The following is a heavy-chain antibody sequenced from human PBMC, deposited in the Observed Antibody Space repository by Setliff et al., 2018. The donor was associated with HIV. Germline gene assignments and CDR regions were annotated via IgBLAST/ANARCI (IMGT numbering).Heavy chain of an antibody. Sequence: LRLSCAASGFTVSSNYMSWVRQAPGKGLEWVSVIYSGGSTYYADSVKGRFTISRDNSKNTLYLQMNSLRAEDTAVYYCARASQAAAGYYFDYWGQGTLVTVSS. J-gene: IGHJ4*02. CDR1: GFTVSSNY. D-gene: IGHD6-13*01. CDR3: ARASQAAAGYYFDY. V-gene: IGHV3-66*02. CDR2: IYSGGST.